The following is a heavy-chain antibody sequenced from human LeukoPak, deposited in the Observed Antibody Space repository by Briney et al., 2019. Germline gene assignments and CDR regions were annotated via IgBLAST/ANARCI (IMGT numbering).Heavy chain of an antibody. Sequence: AVKVSCKASGGTFSSYVISWVRQAPGQGLEWMGRIIPIFGTANFAQKFQGRVTITTDESTRPAYMNLSSLRSEDTAVYYCARELSGYDYGVGYYYYYMDVWGKGTTVTVSS. J-gene: IGHJ6*03. CDR2: IIPIFGTA. CDR3: ARELSGYDYGVGYYYYYMDV. V-gene: IGHV1-69*05. CDR1: GGTFSSYV. D-gene: IGHD5-12*01.